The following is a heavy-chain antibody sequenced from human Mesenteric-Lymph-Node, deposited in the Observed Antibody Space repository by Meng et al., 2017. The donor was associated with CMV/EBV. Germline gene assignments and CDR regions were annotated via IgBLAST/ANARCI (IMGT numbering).Heavy chain of an antibody. J-gene: IGHJ6*02. CDR2: MNPKSGDI. V-gene: IGHV1-8*02. CDR1: GYTFTSYG. Sequence: ASVKVSCKASGYTFTSYGISWVRQAPGQGLEWMGWMNPKSGDIGYGERFQGRLTMTRDISKATFYMEMSGLRSEDTAVYYCGRGRFGARGSHYYYYGMDFWGQGTTVTVSS. D-gene: IGHD3-10*01. CDR3: GRGRFGARGSHYYYYGMDF.